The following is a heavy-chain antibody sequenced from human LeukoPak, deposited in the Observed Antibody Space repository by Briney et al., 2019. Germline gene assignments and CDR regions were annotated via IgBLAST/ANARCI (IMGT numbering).Heavy chain of an antibody. Sequence: PGGSLRLSCSASGLTFSTYSMDWVRQAPGKGLEWVSSISSYSSYIYYADSVRGRFTISRDNAKNSLYLQMNSLRAADTAVYYCAKPVAGDRYFDYWGQGTLVTVSS. J-gene: IGHJ4*02. CDR1: GLTFSTYS. CDR2: ISSYSSYI. CDR3: AKPVAGDRYFDY. D-gene: IGHD3-16*01. V-gene: IGHV3-21*01.